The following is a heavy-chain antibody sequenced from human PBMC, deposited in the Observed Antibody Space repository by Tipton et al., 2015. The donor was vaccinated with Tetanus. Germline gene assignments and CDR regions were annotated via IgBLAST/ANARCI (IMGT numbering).Heavy chain of an antibody. D-gene: IGHD3-16*01. CDR3: ARAISSRWGKHDAFDI. CDR2: IKQDGSAL. Sequence: GSLRLSCVASGFTFSNYCMTWVRQAPGKGLEWVANIKQDGSALYYVDSVKGRFTFSRDNAKNSLYLQVSSLRVEDTAVYYCARAISSRWGKHDAFDIWGQGTTVAVSS. J-gene: IGHJ3*02. V-gene: IGHV3-7*01. CDR1: GFTFSNYC.